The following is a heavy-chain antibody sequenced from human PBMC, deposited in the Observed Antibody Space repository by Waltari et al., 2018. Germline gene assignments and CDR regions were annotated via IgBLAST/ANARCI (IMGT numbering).Heavy chain of an antibody. CDR3: ARVGWYSSSWHFDY. J-gene: IGHJ4*02. CDR1: GGSFSGYY. V-gene: IGHV4-34*01. Sequence: QVQLQQWGAGLLKPSETLSLTCAVYGGSFSGYYWSWIRQPPGKGLVWIGEINQSGSTNYNPSLKSRVAISVDTSKNQFSLKLSSVTAADTAVYYCARVGWYSSSWHFDYWGQGTLVTVSS. CDR2: INQSGST. D-gene: IGHD6-13*01.